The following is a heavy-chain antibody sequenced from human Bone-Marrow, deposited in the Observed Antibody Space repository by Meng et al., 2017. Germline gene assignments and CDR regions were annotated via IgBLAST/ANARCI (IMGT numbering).Heavy chain of an antibody. CDR1: GFTFSDHY. D-gene: IGHD4-17*01. Sequence: GESLKISCAASGFTFSDHYMDWVRQAPGKGLEWVGRTRNKANSYTTEYAASVKGRFTISRDDSKNSLYLQMNSQKTEDTAVYYCARDQYGVQDYWGHGTLVTVSS. V-gene: IGHV3-72*01. CDR2: TRNKANSYTT. J-gene: IGHJ4*01. CDR3: ARDQYGVQDY.